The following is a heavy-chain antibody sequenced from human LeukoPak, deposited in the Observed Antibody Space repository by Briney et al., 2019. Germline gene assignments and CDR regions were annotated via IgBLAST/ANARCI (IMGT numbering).Heavy chain of an antibody. CDR2: IYYSGST. D-gene: IGHD4-23*01. CDR1: GGSISTYY. J-gene: IGHJ4*02. V-gene: IGHV4-59*01. Sequence: SETLSLTCTVSGGSISTYYWNWIRQPPGKGLEWIGYIYYSGSTNYNPSLKSRVTISLNTPNNQFSLKMSSVTAADTAVYYCARDDSGGIELDYWGQGTLVTVSS. CDR3: ARDDSGGIELDY.